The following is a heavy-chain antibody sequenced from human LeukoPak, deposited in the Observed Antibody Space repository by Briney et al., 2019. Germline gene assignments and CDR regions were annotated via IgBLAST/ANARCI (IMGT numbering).Heavy chain of an antibody. D-gene: IGHD5-18*01. CDR1: GYTITSYY. Sequence: ASVKVSCKASGYTITSYYMHWVRQAPGQGLEWMGIINPSGGSTSYAQKFQGRVTMTRDTSTSTVYMELSSLRSEDTAVYYCARESREGYSYGSYYYYYGMDVWGQGTTVTVSS. CDR3: ARESREGYSYGSYYYYYGMDV. CDR2: INPSGGST. V-gene: IGHV1-46*01. J-gene: IGHJ6*02.